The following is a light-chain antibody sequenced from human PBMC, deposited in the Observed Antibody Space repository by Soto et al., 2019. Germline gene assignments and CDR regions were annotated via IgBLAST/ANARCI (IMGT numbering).Light chain of an antibody. J-gene: IGKJ1*01. CDR1: QSVSSN. V-gene: IGKV3D-15*01. CDR2: GAS. Sequence: EIVLTQSPGNLSVSPGERAPRSCRASQSVSSNLAWYQQQPRQAPRLLIYGASTRATGIHARFSGSGYAAEFTLTSSRQQSEDFVVYYCQHDHNARTFGQGTKVDIK. CDR3: QHDHNART.